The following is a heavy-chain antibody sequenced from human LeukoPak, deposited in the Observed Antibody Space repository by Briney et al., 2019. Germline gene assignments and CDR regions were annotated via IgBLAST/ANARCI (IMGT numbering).Heavy chain of an antibody. Sequence: GGSLRLSCAASGFTFSSYAMSWVRQAPGKGLEWVSAISGSGGSTYYADSVKGRFTISRDNSKNTLYLQMNSLRAEDTAVYYCVVTMVRGVMSNRFDPWGQGTLVTVSS. CDR1: GFTFSSYA. V-gene: IGHV3-23*01. D-gene: IGHD3-10*01. J-gene: IGHJ5*02. CDR3: VVTMVRGVMSNRFDP. CDR2: ISGSGGST.